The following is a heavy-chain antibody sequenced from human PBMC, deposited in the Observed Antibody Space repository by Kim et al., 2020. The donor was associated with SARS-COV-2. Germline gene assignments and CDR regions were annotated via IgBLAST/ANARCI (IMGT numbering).Heavy chain of an antibody. Sequence: ASVKVSCKASGYTFTGYYMHWVRQAPGQGLEWMGRINPNSGGTNYAQKFQGRVTMTRDTSISTAYMELSRLRSDDTAVYYCARDTFTVFGGKDYWGQGTLVTVSS. D-gene: IGHD3-16*01. CDR1: GYTFTGYY. V-gene: IGHV1-2*06. J-gene: IGHJ4*02. CDR3: ARDTFTVFGGKDY. CDR2: INPNSGGT.